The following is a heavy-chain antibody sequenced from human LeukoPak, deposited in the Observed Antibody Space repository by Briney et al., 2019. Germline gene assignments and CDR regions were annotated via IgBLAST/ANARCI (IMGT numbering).Heavy chain of an antibody. V-gene: IGHV4-39*07. Sequence: SETLSLTCRVSGASINSGSNYWGWIRQPPGKTLEWIGSIYSSGSTYYNPSLKSRVIIMIDTPKNHFSLTLSSVTAADTAVYYCARSGSGSYYNLDYYYMDVWGKGTTVTISS. CDR1: GASINSGSNY. D-gene: IGHD3-10*01. J-gene: IGHJ6*03. CDR2: IYSSGST. CDR3: ARSGSGSYYNLDYYYMDV.